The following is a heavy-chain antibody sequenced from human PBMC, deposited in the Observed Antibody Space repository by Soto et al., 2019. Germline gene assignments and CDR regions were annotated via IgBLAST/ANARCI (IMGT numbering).Heavy chain of an antibody. CDR1: GFTFSSYN. V-gene: IGHV3-21*01. CDR2: ISYANTYV. J-gene: IGHJ4*02. CDR3: ATYYDGTGYNFDY. Sequence: EVHLVESGGGLVKPGGSLRLSCAASGFTFSSYNMNWVRQAPGKGLEWVSSISYANTYVYYADSVKGRFTISRDNAKNSLYLQMDSLRADDTAVYYCATYYDGTGYNFDYWGQGTLVTVSS. D-gene: IGHD3-22*01.